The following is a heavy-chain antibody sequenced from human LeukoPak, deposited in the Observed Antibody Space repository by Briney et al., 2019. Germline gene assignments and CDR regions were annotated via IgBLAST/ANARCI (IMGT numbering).Heavy chain of an antibody. V-gene: IGHV3-7*03. CDR3: TKDPAYSSSWYGYFDY. D-gene: IGHD6-13*01. Sequence: PGGSLRLSCAASGFTFSSYWMSWVRQAPGKGLEWVANIKQDGSEKYYVDSVKGRFTISRDNAKNSLYLQMHSLRPEDTALYYCTKDPAYSSSWYGYFDYWGQGTLVTVSS. CDR2: IKQDGSEK. J-gene: IGHJ4*02. CDR1: GFTFSSYW.